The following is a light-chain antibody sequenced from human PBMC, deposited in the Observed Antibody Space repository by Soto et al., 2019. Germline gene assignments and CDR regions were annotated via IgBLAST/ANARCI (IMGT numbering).Light chain of an antibody. Sequence: DIQLTQSPSSLSASVGDRVTITCRSSQNINTYLNWYQQRPGEPPKLLIYHASSLKSGVPSRFSGSASGTAFTLNISSLQPEDFGTYYCQQSSRMPPFGGGTKLDIK. CDR3: QQSSRMPP. J-gene: IGKJ4*01. CDR1: QNINTY. V-gene: IGKV1-39*01. CDR2: HAS.